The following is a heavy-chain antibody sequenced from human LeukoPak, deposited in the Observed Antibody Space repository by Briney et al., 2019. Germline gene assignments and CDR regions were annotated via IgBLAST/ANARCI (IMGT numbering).Heavy chain of an antibody. CDR2: IWSDGSNK. CDR1: GFTFRNFA. CDR3: ARGYYAGRGHHFEY. Sequence: GGSLRLSGAASGFTFRNFAMHWGRQAPGKGLEWVAVIWSDGSNKYYADSVKGRFTISRDNSKNTLYLQMNSLRAEDTAVYYCARGYYAGRGHHFEYWGQGTLVTVSS. V-gene: IGHV3-33*08. D-gene: IGHD3-22*01. J-gene: IGHJ4*02.